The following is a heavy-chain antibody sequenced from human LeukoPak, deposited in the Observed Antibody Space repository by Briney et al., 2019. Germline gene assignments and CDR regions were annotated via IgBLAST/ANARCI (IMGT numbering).Heavy chain of an antibody. CDR3: ARAAPRDAADAFDI. Sequence: SETLSLTCTVSGGSISSYYWSWIRQPPGKGLEWIGYIYYSGSTNYNPSLKSRVTISVDTSKNQFSLKLSSVTAADTAVYYCARAAPRDAADAFDIWGQGTMVTVSS. CDR1: GGSISSYY. V-gene: IGHV4-59*01. CDR2: IYYSGST. D-gene: IGHD6-13*01. J-gene: IGHJ3*02.